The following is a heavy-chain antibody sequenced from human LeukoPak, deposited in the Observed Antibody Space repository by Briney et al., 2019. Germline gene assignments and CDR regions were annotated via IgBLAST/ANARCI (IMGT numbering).Heavy chain of an antibody. V-gene: IGHV3-74*01. D-gene: IGHD2-2*01. CDR1: GFTFSTYW. CDR3: ARGASTDTGWFDP. Sequence: PGGSLRLSCAASGFTFSTYWMHWVRQAPGKGLVWVSRINSDGSSTTYADSVKGRFTISRDNAKNTLFLQMNSLRVEDTAVYYCARGASTDTGWFDPWGQGTLVTVSS. J-gene: IGHJ5*02. CDR2: INSDGSST.